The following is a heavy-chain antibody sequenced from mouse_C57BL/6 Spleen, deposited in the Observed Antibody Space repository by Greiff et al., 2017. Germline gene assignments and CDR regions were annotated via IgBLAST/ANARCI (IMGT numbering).Heavy chain of an antibody. CDR3: ARYYDYDRGAMDY. CDR2: IYPGDGDT. D-gene: IGHD2-4*01. V-gene: IGHV1-82*01. J-gene: IGHJ4*01. CDR1: GYAFSSSW. Sequence: QVQLKESGPELVKPGASVKISCKASGYAFSSSWMNWVKQRPGKGLEWIGRIYPGDGDTNYNGKFKGKATLTADKSSSTAYMQLSSLTSEDSAVYFCARYYDYDRGAMDYWGQGTSVTVSS.